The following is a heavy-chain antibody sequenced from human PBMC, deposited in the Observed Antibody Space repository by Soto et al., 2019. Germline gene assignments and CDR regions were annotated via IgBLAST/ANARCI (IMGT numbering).Heavy chain of an antibody. CDR1: GFTFSSYA. Sequence: EVQLLESGGGLVQPGGSLRLSCAASGFTFSSYAMSWVRQAPGKGLEWVSAISGSGGSTYYADSVKGRFTISRDNSKNTLYLQMNSLRAEDTAVSYCAKDGKQQLVKRVWFDPWGQGTLVTVSS. CDR3: AKDGKQQLVKRVWFDP. D-gene: IGHD6-13*01. V-gene: IGHV3-23*01. J-gene: IGHJ5*02. CDR2: ISGSGGST.